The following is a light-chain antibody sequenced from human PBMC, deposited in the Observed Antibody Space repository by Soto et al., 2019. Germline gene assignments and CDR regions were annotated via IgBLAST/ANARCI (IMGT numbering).Light chain of an antibody. Sequence: EIVMTQSPATLSVSPGERATLSCRASQSVSSNLAWYQQKPCQAPRLLIYDASNRATGIPARFSGSGSGTDFTLTISSLEPEDFAVYYGQQRSDWPTITFGQGTRLEIK. CDR3: QQRSDWPTIT. J-gene: IGKJ5*01. CDR1: QSVSSN. CDR2: DAS. V-gene: IGKV3-11*01.